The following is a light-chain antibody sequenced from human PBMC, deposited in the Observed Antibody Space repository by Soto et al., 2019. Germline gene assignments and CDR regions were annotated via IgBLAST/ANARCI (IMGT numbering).Light chain of an antibody. Sequence: EIVLKQSPGILSLSPGERTTISCRASQSVSSSYSAWYHQKPGQPPRLLIYGGSSRATGIPDRFSGSGAGTDFTLTISGLEPEDFAVYYCQQYGSSPQTFRQGTKVEIK. CDR2: GGS. V-gene: IGKV3-20*01. CDR3: QQYGSSPQT. J-gene: IGKJ1*01. CDR1: QSVSSSY.